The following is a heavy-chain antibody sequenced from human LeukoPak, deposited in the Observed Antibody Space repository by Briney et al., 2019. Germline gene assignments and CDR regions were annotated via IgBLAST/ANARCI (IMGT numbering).Heavy chain of an antibody. J-gene: IGHJ3*02. CDR1: GDTFSSYA. CDR3: ARVALDAFDI. Sequence: ASVKVSCKASGDTFSSYAISWVRQAPGQGLEWMGGIIPIFGTANYAQKFQGRVTITADESTSTAYMELSSLRSEDTAVYYCARVALDAFDIWGQGTMVTVSS. CDR2: IIPIFGTA. V-gene: IGHV1-69*01.